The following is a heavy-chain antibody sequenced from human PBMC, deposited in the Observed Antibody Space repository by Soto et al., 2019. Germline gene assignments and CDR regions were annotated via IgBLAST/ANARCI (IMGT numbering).Heavy chain of an antibody. CDR2: ISSDGRSK. CDR1: GFTFSHYG. V-gene: IGHV3-30*18. D-gene: IGHD4-17*01. J-gene: IGHJ4*02. Sequence: QVQLVESGGGVVQPGRSLRLSCAASGFTFSHYGMHWVRQAPGKGLEWVAMISSDGRSKFYADSVKGRLTISRDDSKNTLFLQIDSLSAEDTAVYYCAKDYGDDVGFDYWGQGTLVTVSS. CDR3: AKDYGDDVGFDY.